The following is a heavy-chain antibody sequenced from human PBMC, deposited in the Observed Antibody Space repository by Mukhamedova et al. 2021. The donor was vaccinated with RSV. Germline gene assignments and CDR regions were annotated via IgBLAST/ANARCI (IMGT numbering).Heavy chain of an antibody. Sequence: YWSWIRQPPGKGLEWIGLISYTGSTNSNYNPSLKSRVTLSVDTSNNQFSLKLNSVTAADTAAYYCAGGGGWQPDCWGQGTLVTVSS. CDR1: Y. J-gene: IGHJ4*02. CDR3: AGGGGWQPDC. V-gene: IGHV4-59*01. CDR2: ISYTGST. D-gene: IGHD5-12*01.